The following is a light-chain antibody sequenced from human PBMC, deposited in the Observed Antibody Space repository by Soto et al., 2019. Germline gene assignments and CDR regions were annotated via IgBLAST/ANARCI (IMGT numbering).Light chain of an antibody. V-gene: IGKV1-33*01. CDR3: QQYDNLPRV. CDR2: DAS. J-gene: IGKJ2*01. Sequence: DIQMTQSPSSLSASVGDRVTITCKACRGITNYLNWYQQKPGKAPKLLIFDASNLETGVPSKLSGSGSGTDFTFTISSLQPEDIATYYCQQYDNLPRVFGQGTKLEIK. CDR1: RGITNY.